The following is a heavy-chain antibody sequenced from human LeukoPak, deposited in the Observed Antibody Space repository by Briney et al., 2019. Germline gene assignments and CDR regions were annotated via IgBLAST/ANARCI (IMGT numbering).Heavy chain of an antibody. Sequence: SETLSLTCTVSGGSISSYYWSWIRQPAGKGLEWIGRIYTSGSTNYNPSLKSRVTMSVDTSKNQFSLKLSSVTAADTAVYYCARARYHYDSSGYRYHYFDYWGQGTLVTVSS. CDR3: ARARYHYDSSGYRYHYFDY. V-gene: IGHV4-4*07. CDR1: GGSISSYY. D-gene: IGHD3-22*01. CDR2: IYTSGST. J-gene: IGHJ4*02.